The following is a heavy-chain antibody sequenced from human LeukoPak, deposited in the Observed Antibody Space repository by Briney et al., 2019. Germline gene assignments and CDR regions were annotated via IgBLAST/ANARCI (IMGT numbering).Heavy chain of an antibody. D-gene: IGHD3-16*02. J-gene: IGHJ4*02. Sequence: GGSLRLSCAASGFTFSSYWMSWVRQAPGKGLEWVANIKQDGSEKYYVDSVKGRFTISRDNAKNSLYLQMNSLRAEDTAVYYCARESYLDDYVWGSYRYEVDYWGQGTLVTVSS. CDR2: IKQDGSEK. CDR1: GFTFSSYW. V-gene: IGHV3-7*01. CDR3: ARESYLDDYVWGSYRYEVDY.